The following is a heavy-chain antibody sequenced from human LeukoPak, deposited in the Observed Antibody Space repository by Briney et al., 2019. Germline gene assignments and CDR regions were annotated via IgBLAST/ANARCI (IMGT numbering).Heavy chain of an antibody. CDR2: IWYDGSNK. CDR1: GFTFSSYG. Sequence: GGSLRLSCAASGFTFSSYGMHWVRQAPGKGLEWVAVIWYDGSNKYYADSVKGRFTISRDNSKNTLYLQMNSLRAEDTAVYYCAKDRLRWAQLQYYFDYWGQGTLVTV. V-gene: IGHV3-30*02. CDR3: AKDRLRWAQLQYYFDY. D-gene: IGHD5-24*01. J-gene: IGHJ4*02.